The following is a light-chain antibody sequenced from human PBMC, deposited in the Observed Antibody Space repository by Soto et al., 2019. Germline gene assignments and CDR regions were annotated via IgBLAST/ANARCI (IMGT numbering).Light chain of an antibody. CDR3: QQYDDSPRT. V-gene: IGKV3-15*01. J-gene: IGKJ1*01. CDR1: QSISDT. Sequence: DIVMPTSPDTLSVSPVSIFHISGSASQSISDTIAWYQQKPGQAPRLLIYGASARATGFPARFSGSGSGTDFTLTINRLEPEDFAVYYCQQYDDSPRTCGQGTTGDIK. CDR2: GAS.